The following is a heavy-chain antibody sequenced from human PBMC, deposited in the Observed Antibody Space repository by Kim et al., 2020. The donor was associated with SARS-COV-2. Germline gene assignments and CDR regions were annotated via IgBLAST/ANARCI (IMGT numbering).Heavy chain of an antibody. CDR3: AAEANWKYAIDY. CDR2: ISANGGST. Sequence: GGSLRLSCAASGFTFSSYAMSWVRQAPGKGLEWVSGISANGGSTHYADSVKGRLTISRDNSKNTVYLQMNSLRAEDTAVYYCAAEANWKYAIDYWGQGTLVTVSS. CDR1: GFTFSSYA. J-gene: IGHJ4*02. D-gene: IGHD1-7*01. V-gene: IGHV3-23*01.